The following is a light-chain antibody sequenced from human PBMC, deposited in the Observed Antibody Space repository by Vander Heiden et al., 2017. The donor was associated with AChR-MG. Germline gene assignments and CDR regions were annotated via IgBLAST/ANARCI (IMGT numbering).Light chain of an antibody. CDR3: QQDTDWPYT. J-gene: IGKJ2*01. CDR1: QSVGSQ. Sequence: EIGMTQFPATLSVSPGEGATLSCRASQSVGSQLLWYQQKPGQAPRLVIYGVSTRATGIPARFSGSGSGTEFTLTISSLQPEDFAVYYCQQDTDWPYTFGQGTKLEVK. CDR2: GVS. V-gene: IGKV3-15*01.